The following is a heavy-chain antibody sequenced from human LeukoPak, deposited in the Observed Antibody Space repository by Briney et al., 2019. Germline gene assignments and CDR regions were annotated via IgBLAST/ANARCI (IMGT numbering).Heavy chain of an antibody. CDR2: IFPSGGEI. D-gene: IGHD2-8*02. CDR1: GFTFSTFA. CDR3: ATYRQVLLPFES. Sequence: GGSLRLSCAASGFTFSTFAMIWVRQPPGKGLEWVSSIFPSGGEIHYADSVRGRFTISRDNSKCTLSLQMNSLRAEGTAIYYCATYRQVLLPFESWGQGTLVTVSS. V-gene: IGHV3-23*01. J-gene: IGHJ4*02.